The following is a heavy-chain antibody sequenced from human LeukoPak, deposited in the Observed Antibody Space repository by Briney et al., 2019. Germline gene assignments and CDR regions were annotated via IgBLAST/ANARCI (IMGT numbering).Heavy chain of an antibody. D-gene: IGHD1-26*01. CDR3: AKLGVSGYFDY. V-gene: IGHV1-18*04. CDR1: GYTFTTYG. Sequence: ASVKVSCKASGYTFTTYGITWVRQAPGQGLEWMGWISAYNGNTNYAQKFQGRVTMTTDTSTTTAYMELRSLRSDVTAVYYCAKLGVSGYFDYWGQGSLVTVSS. J-gene: IGHJ4*02. CDR2: ISAYNGNT.